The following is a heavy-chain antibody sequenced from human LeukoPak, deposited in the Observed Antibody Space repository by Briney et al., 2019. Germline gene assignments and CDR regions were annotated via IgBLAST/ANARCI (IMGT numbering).Heavy chain of an antibody. J-gene: IGHJ2*01. Sequence: PGGSLTLPYAASGFTFSSYEMNWVRQAPGKGLEWVSYISSSASTIYSADSVKGRFTISRDNAKNSLYLQMNSLRAEDTAVYYCARLPGYSSSWYDRYFDLWGHGTLVTVSS. CDR1: GFTFSSYE. V-gene: IGHV3-48*03. CDR3: ARLPGYSSSWYDRYFDL. D-gene: IGHD6-13*01. CDR2: ISSSASTI.